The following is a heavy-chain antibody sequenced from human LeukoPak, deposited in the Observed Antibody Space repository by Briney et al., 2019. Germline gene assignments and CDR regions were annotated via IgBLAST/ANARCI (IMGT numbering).Heavy chain of an antibody. J-gene: IGHJ5*02. CDR2: ISVYNGHT. D-gene: IGHD2-15*01. V-gene: IGHV1-18*01. Sequence: ASVMVSCKASGYTFTSYGISWVRQAPGQRLEWMGWISVYNGHTNYAQKLQDRVTMTTDTATNTAYMELRSLRSDDTAVYHCARFCSGGGCYHNWFDPWGQGTLVTVSS. CDR1: GYTFTSYG. CDR3: ARFCSGGGCYHNWFDP.